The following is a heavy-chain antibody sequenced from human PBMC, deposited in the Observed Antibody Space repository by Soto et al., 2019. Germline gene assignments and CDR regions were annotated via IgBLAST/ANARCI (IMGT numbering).Heavy chain of an antibody. CDR3: AKAPLREEGMYYDFWSGYYEYFDY. V-gene: IGHV3-23*01. CDR2: ISGSGGST. D-gene: IGHD3-3*01. CDR1: GFTFSSYA. J-gene: IGHJ4*02. Sequence: GGSLRLSCAASGFTFSSYAMSWVRQAPGKGLEWVSAISGSGGSTYYADSVKGRFTISRDNSKNTLYLQMNSLRAEDTAVYYCAKAPLREEGMYYDFWSGYYEYFDYWGQGTLVTVSS.